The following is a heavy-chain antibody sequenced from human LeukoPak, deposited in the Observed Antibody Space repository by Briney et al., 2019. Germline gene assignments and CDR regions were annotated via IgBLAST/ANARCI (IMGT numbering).Heavy chain of an antibody. Sequence: SETLSLTCTVSGGSISSSSYYWGWIRQPPGKGLEWIGSIYYSGSTYYNPSLKSRVTISVDTSKNQFSLKLSSVTATDTAVYYCARGLQGARYFDYWGQGTLVTVSS. CDR1: GGSISSSSYY. CDR2: IYYSGST. V-gene: IGHV4-39*07. J-gene: IGHJ4*02. D-gene: IGHD3-10*01. CDR3: ARGLQGARYFDY.